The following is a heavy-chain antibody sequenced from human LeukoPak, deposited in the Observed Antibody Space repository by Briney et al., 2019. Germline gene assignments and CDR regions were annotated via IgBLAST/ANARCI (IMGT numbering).Heavy chain of an antibody. CDR1: GDSFIRHT. CDR2: ISSSGSPI. Sequence: GGSLRLSCVGSGDSFIRHTMTWVRRAPGEGLEWIAYISSSGSPIYYADSVKGRFTVSRDNARTSLFLHMNSLRAEDTAVYYCAREYDSRARFDSWGQGTLVTVSS. D-gene: IGHD6-13*01. J-gene: IGHJ4*02. CDR3: AREYDSRARFDS. V-gene: IGHV3-48*01.